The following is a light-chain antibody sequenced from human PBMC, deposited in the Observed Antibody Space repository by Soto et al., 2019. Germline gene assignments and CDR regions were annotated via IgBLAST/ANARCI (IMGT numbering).Light chain of an antibody. J-gene: IGKJ4*01. Sequence: IQMTQSPSSVSASVGDRVTISCRASQVISSWLAWYQQKPGKAPKLLIYKASNLQTGVPSRFSGSGSGTDFTLTITNLQPEDFATYYCHQAGSLTLSFGGGTHVEIK. V-gene: IGKV1-12*01. CDR1: QVISSW. CDR2: KAS. CDR3: HQAGSLTLS.